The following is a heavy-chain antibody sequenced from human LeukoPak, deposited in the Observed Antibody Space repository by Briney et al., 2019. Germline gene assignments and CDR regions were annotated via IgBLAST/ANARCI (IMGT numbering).Heavy chain of an antibody. D-gene: IGHD2-21*01. V-gene: IGHV4-59*08. J-gene: IGHJ4*02. CDR1: GCSISYYL. CDR3: ARHHRLCFDY. CDR2: IYYSGRT. Sequence: SEALSLTCTVAGCSISYYLWSWIRQPPGKGLEWIGYIYYSGRTNYNPPLKRRVTISVDTSKNQFSLKLRSVTAADTAVYYCARHHRLCFDYWGQGTLVTVSS.